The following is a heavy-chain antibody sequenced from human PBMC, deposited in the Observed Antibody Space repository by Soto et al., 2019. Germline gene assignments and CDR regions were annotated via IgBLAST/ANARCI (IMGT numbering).Heavy chain of an antibody. V-gene: IGHV1-2*04. CDR2: INPNSGGT. Sequence: ASVEVSCKASGYTFTGYYMHWVRQARGQGREGMGWINPNSGGTNYAQKFQGWVTMTRDTSISTAYMELSRLRSDDTAVYYCARGSLTYCSSTSCYLRPPGYGMDVWGQGTTVTVSS. D-gene: IGHD2-2*01. J-gene: IGHJ6*02. CDR1: GYTFTGYY. CDR3: ARGSLTYCSSTSCYLRPPGYGMDV.